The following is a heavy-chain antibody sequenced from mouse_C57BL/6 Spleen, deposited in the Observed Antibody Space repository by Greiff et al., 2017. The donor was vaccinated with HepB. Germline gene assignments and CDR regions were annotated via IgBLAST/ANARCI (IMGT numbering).Heavy chain of an antibody. Sequence: QVQLQQSGAELVKPGASVKLSCKASGYTFTSYWMQWVKQRPGQGLEWIGEIDPSDSYTNYNQKFKGKATLTVDTSSSTAYMQLSSLTSEDSAVYYCARQLRLRLYAMDYWGQGTSVTVSS. V-gene: IGHV1-50*01. CDR2: IDPSDSYT. J-gene: IGHJ4*01. CDR3: ARQLRLRLYAMDY. D-gene: IGHD3-2*02. CDR1: GYTFTSYW.